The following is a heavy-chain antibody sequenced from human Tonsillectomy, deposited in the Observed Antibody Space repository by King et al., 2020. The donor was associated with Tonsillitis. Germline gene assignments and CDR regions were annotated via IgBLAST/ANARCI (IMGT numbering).Heavy chain of an antibody. CDR2: IWYDGSNK. J-gene: IGHJ4*02. CDR1: GFTFSSYG. D-gene: IGHD6-13*01. Sequence: VQLVESGGGVVQPGRSLRLSCAASGFTFSSYGMHWVRQAPGKGLEWVAVIWYDGSNKYYADSVKGRFTISRDNSKNTLYLQMNSLRAEDTAVYYCAREGESTPSYSSSWYPSYFDYWGKGTLVTVSS. CDR3: AREGESTPSYSSSWYPSYFDY. V-gene: IGHV3-33*08.